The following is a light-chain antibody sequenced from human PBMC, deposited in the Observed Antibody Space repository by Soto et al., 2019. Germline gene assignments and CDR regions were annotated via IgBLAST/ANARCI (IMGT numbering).Light chain of an antibody. V-gene: IGLV1-51*01. Sequence: QSVLTQPPSVSAAPGQKVTISCSGSSSNIGNTYVSWYQQLPGTAPKLLICDNDQRPSGIPDRFSGSKSGTSATLAITGLQAGDEADCYCGAWDTNLNAEVFGGGTKLTVL. CDR2: DND. CDR3: GAWDTNLNAEV. J-gene: IGLJ2*01. CDR1: SSNIGNTY.